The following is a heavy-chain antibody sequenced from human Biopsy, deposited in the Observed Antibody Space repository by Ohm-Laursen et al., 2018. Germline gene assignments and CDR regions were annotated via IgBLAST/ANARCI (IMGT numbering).Heavy chain of an antibody. CDR2: GDWDDYK. D-gene: IGHD6-13*01. CDR3: ARTPILIVSAGLVYRHRRHLQGMDV. CDR1: GFSLSSRGMC. J-gene: IGHJ6*02. V-gene: IGHV2-70*11. Sequence: TQTLPLTCSFSGFSLSSRGMCVSWIRQAPGKALEWLARGDWDDYKDYSASLQTKLSISKDTSNDQVVLTVNNVDPADTATYYCARTPILIVSAGLVYRHRRHLQGMDVWGQGSAVTVS.